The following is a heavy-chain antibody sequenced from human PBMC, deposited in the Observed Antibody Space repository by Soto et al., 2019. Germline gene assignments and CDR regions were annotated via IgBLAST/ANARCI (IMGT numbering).Heavy chain of an antibody. CDR3: AKDTKVGATTSLLDY. CDR2: ISYDGSNK. CDR1: GFTFSSYG. Sequence: PGGSLRLSCAASGFTFSSYGMHWVRQAPGKGLEWVAVISYDGSNKYYADSVKGRFTISRDNSKNTLYLQMNSLRAEDTAVYYCAKDTKVGATTSLLDYWGQGTLVTVSS. D-gene: IGHD1-26*01. J-gene: IGHJ4*02. V-gene: IGHV3-30*18.